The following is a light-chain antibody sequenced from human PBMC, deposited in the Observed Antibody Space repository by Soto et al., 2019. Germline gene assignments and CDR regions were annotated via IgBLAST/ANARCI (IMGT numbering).Light chain of an antibody. J-gene: IGLJ2*01. Sequence: QSVLTQPPSASGTPGQRVTISCSGSGSNIGSNTVSWYQQLPGTAPKFLIYSNNQRPSGVPDRFSGSKSGTSASLAISGLQSEDEADYYCAAWDDSLNGHVVFGGGTKLTVL. CDR3: AAWDDSLNGHVV. CDR1: GSNIGSNT. CDR2: SNN. V-gene: IGLV1-44*01.